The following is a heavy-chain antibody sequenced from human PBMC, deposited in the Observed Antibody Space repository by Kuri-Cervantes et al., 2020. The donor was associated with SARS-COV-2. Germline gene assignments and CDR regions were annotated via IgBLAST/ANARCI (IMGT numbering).Heavy chain of an antibody. Sequence: SETLSLTCTVSGDSISSSAVYWGWIRQPPGKGLEWIAKIYYTGSAYYNPSLKSRVTISVDTSKNQFSLKLTSVTATDTAMYYCVRLPPPFKGVVPAHWGQGTLVTVSS. V-gene: IGHV4-39*01. J-gene: IGHJ4*02. CDR2: IYYTGSA. D-gene: IGHD2-8*01. CDR3: VRLPPPFKGVVPAH. CDR1: GDSISSSAVY.